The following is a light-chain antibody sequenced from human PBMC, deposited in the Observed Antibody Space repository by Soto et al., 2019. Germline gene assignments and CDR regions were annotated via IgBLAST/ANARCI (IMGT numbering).Light chain of an antibody. J-gene: IGKJ1*01. V-gene: IGKV1-17*02. Sequence: DIQMTQSPSALSASVGDRVTITCRASQAIRNDLNWYQQKPGKAPKRLIYAASSLQSGVPSRFSGSGSETEFTLTVSDLQPEDSATYYCLQHNSHPPLTFGQGTKVEIK. CDR3: LQHNSHPPLT. CDR1: QAIRND. CDR2: AAS.